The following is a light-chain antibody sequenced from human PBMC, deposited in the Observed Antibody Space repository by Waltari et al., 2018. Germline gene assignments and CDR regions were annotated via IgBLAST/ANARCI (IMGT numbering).Light chain of an antibody. V-gene: IGKV3-11*01. J-gene: IGKJ4*01. CDR1: QTVSNY. CDR2: DAS. CDR3: QQRGNGLT. Sequence: EIVLTQSPATLSLSTGERATLSCRASQTVSNYFAWYQQKPGQAPRLLIYDASTRATGTPARFSGSGSGTDFTLTISSLEPEDFAFYYCQQRGNGLTFGGGTKVEIK.